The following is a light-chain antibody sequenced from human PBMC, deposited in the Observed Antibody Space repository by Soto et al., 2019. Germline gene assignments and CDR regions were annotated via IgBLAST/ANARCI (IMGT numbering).Light chain of an antibody. CDR1: SSDVGSFHL. CDR3: CSYGGFSTFVI. J-gene: IGLJ2*01. CDR2: EGT. Sequence: QSALTQPASVSGSPGQSITISCTGSSSDVGSFHLVSWYQQQPGKAPKVIIYEGTKRPSGVSNRFSASKSGNSASLTISGLQAEDEADYYCCSYGGFSTFVIFGGGTKLTVL. V-gene: IGLV2-23*03.